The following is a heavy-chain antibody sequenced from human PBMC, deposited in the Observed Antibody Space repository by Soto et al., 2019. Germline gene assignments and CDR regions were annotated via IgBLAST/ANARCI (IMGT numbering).Heavy chain of an antibody. V-gene: IGHV1-8*01. D-gene: IGHD2-21*02. CDR1: GYTFTSYD. J-gene: IGHJ6*02. Sequence: ASVKVSCKASGYTFTSYDINWVRQATGQGLEWMGWMNPNSGNTGYAQKFQGRVTMTRNTSISTAYMELSSLRSEDTAVYYCARADIVVVTANTYYYYGMDVWGQGTTVTV. CDR3: ARADIVVVTANTYYYYGMDV. CDR2: MNPNSGNT.